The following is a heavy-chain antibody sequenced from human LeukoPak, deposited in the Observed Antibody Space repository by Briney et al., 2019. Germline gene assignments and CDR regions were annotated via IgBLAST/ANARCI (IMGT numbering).Heavy chain of an antibody. D-gene: IGHD5-12*01. CDR1: GGSFSGYC. J-gene: IGHJ4*02. CDR2: IYYSGST. V-gene: IGHV4-59*08. Sequence: SETLSLTCAVYGGSFSGYCWSWIRQPPGKGLEWIGYIYYSGSTNYNPSLKSRVTISVDTSKNQFSLKLSSVTAADTAVYYCARSAVATDFDYWGQGTLVTVSS. CDR3: ARSAVATDFDY.